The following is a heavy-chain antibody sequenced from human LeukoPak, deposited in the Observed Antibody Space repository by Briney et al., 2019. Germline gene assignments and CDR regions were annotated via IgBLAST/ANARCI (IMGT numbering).Heavy chain of an antibody. Sequence: PGGSLRLSCAASGFTFDDYGMSWVRQAPGKGLEWVSGINWSGGETDYADSVKGGFIISRDNAKTSMYLQMSALTVDDTAVYYCVRHERGVYYYYYIDVWGKGTTVIVSS. D-gene: IGHD3-10*01. CDR1: GFTFDDYG. CDR3: VRHERGVYYYYYIDV. CDR2: INWSGGET. J-gene: IGHJ6*03. V-gene: IGHV3-20*04.